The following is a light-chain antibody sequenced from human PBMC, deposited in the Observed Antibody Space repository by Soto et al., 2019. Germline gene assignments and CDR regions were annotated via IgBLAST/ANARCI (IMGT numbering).Light chain of an antibody. V-gene: IGLV1-40*01. CDR3: QSYDSSLSGSTV. CDR2: DNN. Sequence: QSVLTQPPSVSGAPGQRVTISCTGSSSNIGAGYDVHWYQQLPGTAPKLLISDNNNRPSGVPDRFSGSKSGTSASLAITGLQAEDEADYYCQSYDSSLSGSTVIGTGTKVTVL. J-gene: IGLJ1*01. CDR1: SSNIGAGYD.